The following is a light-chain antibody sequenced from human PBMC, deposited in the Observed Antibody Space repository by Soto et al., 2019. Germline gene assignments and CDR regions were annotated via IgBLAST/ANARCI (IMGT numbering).Light chain of an antibody. CDR2: EGN. Sequence: QSVLAQPASVSGSPGQSITISCTGTGNDVGSYDLVSWYQQHPGKAPKLIVYEGNKRPSGVSDRFSDSKSSNTASLTISGLQAEDEADYYCCSYAGGASYVFGTGTKVTVL. J-gene: IGLJ1*01. CDR3: CSYAGGASYV. CDR1: GNDVGSYDL. V-gene: IGLV2-23*01.